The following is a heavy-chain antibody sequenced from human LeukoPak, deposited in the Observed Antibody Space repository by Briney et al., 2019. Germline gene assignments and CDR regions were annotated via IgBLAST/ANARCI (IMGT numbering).Heavy chain of an antibody. J-gene: IGHJ5*02. CDR3: AKVKSSLRVVGA. Sequence: GGSLRLSCAASGFIFRSSSMSWVRQAPGKGPEWVSSISAIGDITHYAESVQGRFTISRDNSRNTLYVQMNSLSVDDTAVYYCAKVKSSLRVVGAWGQGTLVTVSS. V-gene: IGHV3-23*01. D-gene: IGHD3-22*01. CDR1: GFIFRSSS. CDR2: ISAIGDIT.